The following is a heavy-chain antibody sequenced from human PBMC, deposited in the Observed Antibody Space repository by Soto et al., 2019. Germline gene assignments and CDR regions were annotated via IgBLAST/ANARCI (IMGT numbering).Heavy chain of an antibody. CDR3: ATALGCRSTSCTLDY. J-gene: IGHJ4*02. V-gene: IGHV1-69*01. CDR2: IIPVSGAA. Sequence: QVQLVQSGAEVKKPGSSVKVSCKASGGTFGSYAFSWVRQAPGQGLEWMGGIIPVSGAAHYAQKFQGRVTITAVESTRTAYMELSSLSSQDTAVYYCATALGCRSTSCTLDYWGQGTRVIVSS. CDR1: GGTFGSYA. D-gene: IGHD2-2*01.